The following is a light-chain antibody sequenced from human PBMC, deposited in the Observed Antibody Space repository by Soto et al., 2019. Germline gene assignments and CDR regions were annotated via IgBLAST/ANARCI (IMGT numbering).Light chain of an antibody. CDR3: QQYGGSPRT. Sequence: EIVLAQSPGTLSVSPGESATLSCRASQTVSSSLAWYQQKPGQAPRLLISGASSRAADIPDRFSGSGSGTDFTLTINRLEPEDCAVDDCQQYGGSPRTFGQGTRLEIK. J-gene: IGKJ5*01. CDR1: QTVSSS. CDR2: GAS. V-gene: IGKV3-20*01.